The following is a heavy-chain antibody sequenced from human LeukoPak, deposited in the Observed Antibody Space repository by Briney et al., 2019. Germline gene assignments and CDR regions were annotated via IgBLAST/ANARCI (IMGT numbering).Heavy chain of an antibody. CDR3: ARHDVVPVIRRGFDF. V-gene: IGHV4-59*08. D-gene: IGHD2-21*02. CDR1: GGSVSGYY. J-gene: IGHJ4*02. Sequence: SETLSLTCTVSGGSVSGYYWSWILRPPGRGLEWIGYIFYSGTTLYSPSLKSRVTMSVDTSENQFSLKLSSVTAADTAVYYCARHDVVPVIRRGFDFWGQGILVTVSS. CDR2: IFYSGTT.